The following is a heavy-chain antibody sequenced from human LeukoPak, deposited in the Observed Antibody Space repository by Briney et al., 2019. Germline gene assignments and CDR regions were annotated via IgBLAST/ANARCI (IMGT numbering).Heavy chain of an antibody. CDR3: ARGGPWTTVTTTGVPLDY. CDR1: GGSISTTNW. J-gene: IGHJ4*02. Sequence: SETLSLTCGVSGGSISTTNWWSWVRQPPGQGLEWVGEISLTGRTNYNPSPKSRVTISVDTSKSQFSLRLISVTAADTAMYYCARGGPWTTVTTTGVPLDYWGQGTLVTVSS. CDR2: ISLTGRT. D-gene: IGHD4-17*01. V-gene: IGHV4-4*02.